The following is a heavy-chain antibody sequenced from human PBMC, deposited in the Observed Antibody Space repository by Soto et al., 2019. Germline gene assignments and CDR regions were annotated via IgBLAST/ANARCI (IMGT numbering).Heavy chain of an antibody. J-gene: IGHJ6*03. CDR1: GGYISTYY. CDR2: VYYSGST. Sequence: SLTSTVSGGYISTYYWSWVRQPPGKGLELIGYVYYSGSTNYNPSLKSRVTISVDTSKNQFSLKLTSVTAADTAMYYCARGGRSAYYYYMGVWGKGTTVTVSS. V-gene: IGHV4-59*01. CDR3: ARGGRSAYYYYMGV.